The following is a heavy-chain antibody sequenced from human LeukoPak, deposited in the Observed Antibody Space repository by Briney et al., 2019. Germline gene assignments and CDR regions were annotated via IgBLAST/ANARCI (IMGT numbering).Heavy chain of an antibody. CDR1: GYTFTGYY. Sequence: ASVEVSCKASGYTFTGYYMHWVRQAPGQGLEWMGWINPNSGGTNYAQKFQGRVTMTRDTSISTAYMELSRLRSDDTAVYYCARAVSTSGPYYFDYWGQGTLVTVSS. CDR2: INPNSGGT. V-gene: IGHV1-2*02. J-gene: IGHJ4*02. CDR3: ARAVSTSGPYYFDY. D-gene: IGHD5/OR15-5a*01.